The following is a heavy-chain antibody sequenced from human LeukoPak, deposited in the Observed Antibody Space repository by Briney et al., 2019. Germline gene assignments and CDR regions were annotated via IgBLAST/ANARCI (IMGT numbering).Heavy chain of an antibody. CDR3: ASTIYRVGSQGYNWSDP. D-gene: IGHD1-26*01. V-gene: IGHV3-30*04. CDR1: GFAFSSYA. J-gene: IGHJ5*02. Sequence: GGSLRLSCAASGFAFSSYAMHWVRQAPGKGLEWVAVISYDGRNEYYADSVKGRFTISSDNSKNTLYLQMDSLRAEDTAVYYCASTIYRVGSQGYNWSDPWGQEPWSPSPQ. CDR2: ISYDGRNE.